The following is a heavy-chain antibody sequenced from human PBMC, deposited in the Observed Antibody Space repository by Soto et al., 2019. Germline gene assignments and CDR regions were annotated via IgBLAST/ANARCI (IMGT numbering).Heavy chain of an antibody. D-gene: IGHD3-10*01. Sequence: SGPTLVNPTQTLTLTCTFSGFSLSTSGMCVSWIRQPPGKALEWLALIDWDDDKYYSTSLKTRLTISKDTSKNQVVLTMTNMDPVDTSTYFCARSPMVRGVTPFDYWGQGTLVTVSS. CDR3: ARSPMVRGVTPFDY. J-gene: IGHJ4*02. CDR1: GFSLSTSGMC. V-gene: IGHV2-70*01. CDR2: IDWDDDK.